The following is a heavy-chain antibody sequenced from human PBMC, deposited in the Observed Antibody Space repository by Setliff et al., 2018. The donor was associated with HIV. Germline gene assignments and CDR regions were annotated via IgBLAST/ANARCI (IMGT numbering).Heavy chain of an antibody. CDR3: ARGAAYYYDSSGWGDAFDI. CDR2: IFYSGNT. D-gene: IGHD3-22*01. CDR1: GDSISSGGYY. Sequence: SETLSLTCAVSGDSISSGGYYWSWIRQHPGKGLEWIGYIFYSGNTCFNPSLKSRVTISVDTSKNQFSLKMSSVTAADTAVYYCARGAAYYYDSSGWGDAFDIWGQGTMVTVSS. V-gene: IGHV4-31*11. J-gene: IGHJ3*02.